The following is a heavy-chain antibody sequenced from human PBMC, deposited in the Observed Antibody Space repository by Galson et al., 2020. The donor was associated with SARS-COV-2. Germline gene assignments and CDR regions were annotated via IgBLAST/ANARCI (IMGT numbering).Heavy chain of an antibody. CDR2: INTNTGNP. CDR1: GYTFTTYA. CDR3: ARDQDYGSGHHYGMDV. D-gene: IGHD3-10*01. J-gene: IGHJ6*02. Sequence: ASVKVSCKASGYTFTTYAMNWVRQAPGQGLEWMGWINTNTGNPTYAQDFTGRFVISLDTSVSTAYLQISSLKGEDTGVYYCARDQDYGSGHHYGMDVWGQGTTVTVSS. V-gene: IGHV7-4-1*02.